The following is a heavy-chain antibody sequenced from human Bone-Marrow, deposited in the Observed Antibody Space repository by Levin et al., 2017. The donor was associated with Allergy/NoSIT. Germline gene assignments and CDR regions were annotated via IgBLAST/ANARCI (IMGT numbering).Heavy chain of an antibody. V-gene: IGHV3-21*01. Sequence: GGSLRLSCAASGFTFSSYSMNWVRQAPGKGLEWVSSISSSSSYIYYADSVKGRFTISRDNAKNSLYLQMNSLRAEDTAVYYCARVCVGKEPLIDYWGQGTLVTVSS. CDR3: ARVCVGKEPLIDY. D-gene: IGHD1-14*01. CDR1: GFTFSSYS. J-gene: IGHJ4*02. CDR2: ISSSSSYI.